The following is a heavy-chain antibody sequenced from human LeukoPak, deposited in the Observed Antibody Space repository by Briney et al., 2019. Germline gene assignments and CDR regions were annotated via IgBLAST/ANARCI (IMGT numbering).Heavy chain of an antibody. Sequence: GGSLRLSCAASGFTFDDYGMSWVRQAPGKGLEWVSGINWNGGSTGYADSVKGRFTISRDNAKNSLYLQMNSLRAEDTALYYCARDMNPLYDILTGYYAPNFDYWGQGTLVTVSS. J-gene: IGHJ4*02. CDR2: INWNGGST. CDR1: GFTFDDYG. D-gene: IGHD3-9*01. CDR3: ARDMNPLYDILTGYYAPNFDY. V-gene: IGHV3-20*04.